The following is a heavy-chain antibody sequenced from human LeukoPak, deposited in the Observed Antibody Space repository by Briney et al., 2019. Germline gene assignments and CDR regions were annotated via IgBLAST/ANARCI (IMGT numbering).Heavy chain of an antibody. D-gene: IGHD6-13*01. CDR3: ARDKVDRSKQHLFDY. CDR1: GGSISSYY. CDR2: IYYSGST. J-gene: IGHJ4*02. Sequence: PSETLSLTCTVSGGSISSYYWGWIRQPPGKGLEWIGSIYYSGSTFYNPSLKGRVTISVDTSKNQFSLKPSSVTAADTAVYYCARDKVDRSKQHLFDYWGQGTLVTVSS. V-gene: IGHV4-39*07.